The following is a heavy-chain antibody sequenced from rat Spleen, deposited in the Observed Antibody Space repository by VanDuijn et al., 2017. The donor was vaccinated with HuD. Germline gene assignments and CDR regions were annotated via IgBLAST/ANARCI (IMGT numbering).Heavy chain of an antibody. V-gene: IGHV5-31*01. Sequence: EVKLVESGGGLVQPGRSMKLSCVASGFTFNNYWMSWIRQAPGKGLEWVASITNTGGSIYYPDSVKGRFTISGDNAQNTLYLQMNSLRSEDTATYYCASHGTRISRFAYWGQGTLVTVSS. CDR2: ITNTGGSI. CDR3: ASHGTRISRFAY. CDR1: GFTFNNYW. J-gene: IGHJ3*01. D-gene: IGHD1-4*01.